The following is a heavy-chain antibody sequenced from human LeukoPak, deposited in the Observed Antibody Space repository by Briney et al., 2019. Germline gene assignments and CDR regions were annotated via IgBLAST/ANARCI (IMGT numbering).Heavy chain of an antibody. CDR2: INPNSGGT. Sequence: PGASVQFSCKASGYTFTGYYMHWVRQAPGQGLEWMGWINPNSGGTNYAQKFQGRVTMTRDTSISTAYMELSRLRSDDTAVYYCAREYVYSSGWWDYWGQGTLVTVSS. D-gene: IGHD6-19*01. J-gene: IGHJ4*02. CDR1: GYTFTGYY. CDR3: AREYVYSSGWWDY. V-gene: IGHV1-2*02.